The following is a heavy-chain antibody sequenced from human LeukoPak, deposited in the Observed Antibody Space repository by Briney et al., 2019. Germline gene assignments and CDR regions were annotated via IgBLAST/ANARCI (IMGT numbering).Heavy chain of an antibody. CDR2: MNTNSGNT. V-gene: IGHV1-8*01. J-gene: IGHJ4*02. Sequence: GASVKVSCKASGYTFTSYDINWVRQATGQGLEWMGWMNTNSGNTGYAQKFQVRVTMTRNTSISTAYMELSSLRSEDTAVYYCARAEAAMGYFDYWGQGTLVTVSS. CDR3: ARAEAAMGYFDY. CDR1: GYTFTSYD. D-gene: IGHD5-18*01.